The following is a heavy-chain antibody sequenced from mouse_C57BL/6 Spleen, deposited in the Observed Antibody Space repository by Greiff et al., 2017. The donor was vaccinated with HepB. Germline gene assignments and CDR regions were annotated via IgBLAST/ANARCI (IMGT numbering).Heavy chain of an antibody. D-gene: IGHD2-12*01. J-gene: IGHJ4*01. CDR3: AREGNSPPVYAMDY. Sequence: QVQLQQPGAELVMPGASVKLSCKASGYTFTSYWMHWVKQRPGQGLEWIGEIDPSDSYTNYNHKFKGQSTLTVDKSSSTAYMQLSSLTSEDSAVYYCAREGNSPPVYAMDYGGQGTAVTVSS. CDR2: IDPSDSYT. V-gene: IGHV1-69*01. CDR1: GYTFTSYW.